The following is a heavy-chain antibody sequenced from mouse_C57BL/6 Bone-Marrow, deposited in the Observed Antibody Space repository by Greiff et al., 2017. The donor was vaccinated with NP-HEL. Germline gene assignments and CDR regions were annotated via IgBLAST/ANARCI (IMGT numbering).Heavy chain of an antibody. V-gene: IGHV1-19*01. CDR3: ARCDDGYPWFAY. D-gene: IGHD2-3*01. CDR2: INPYNGGT. J-gene: IGHJ3*01. Sequence: EVQLQQSGPVLVKPGASVKMSCKASGYTFTDYYMNWVKQSHGKSLEWIGVINPYNGGTSYNQKFKGKATLTVDKSSSTAYMELNSLTSEDSAVYYCARCDDGYPWFAYWGQGTLVTVSA. CDR1: GYTFTDYY.